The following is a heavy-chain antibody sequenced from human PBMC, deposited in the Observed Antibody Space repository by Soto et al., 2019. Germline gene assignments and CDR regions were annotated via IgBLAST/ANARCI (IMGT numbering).Heavy chain of an antibody. CDR1: GYTFTSYG. V-gene: IGHV1-18*01. D-gene: IGHD2-15*01. CDR2: ISAYNGNT. J-gene: IGHJ5*02. Sequence: QVQLVQSGAEVKKPGASVKVSCKASGYTFTSYGISWVRQAPGQGVEWMGRISAYNGNTNYAQKLQGRVTMTTATSTSTAYMVLRRLSSAVTAVYYCARAVVALGHWFDPWGQGTLVTVSS. CDR3: ARAVVALGHWFDP.